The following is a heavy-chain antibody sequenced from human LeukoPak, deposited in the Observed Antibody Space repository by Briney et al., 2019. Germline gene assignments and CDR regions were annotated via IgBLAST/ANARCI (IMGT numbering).Heavy chain of an antibody. Sequence: SSQTLSLTCTVSGGSISSGGYYWSWIRQHPGKGLEWIGYIYYSGSTYYNPSLKSRVTISVDTSKNQFSLKLSSATAADTAVYYCARDWYYNWFDPWGQGTLVTVSS. CDR2: IYYSGST. CDR3: ARDWYYNWFDP. D-gene: IGHD1-14*01. V-gene: IGHV4-31*03. CDR1: GGSISSGGYY. J-gene: IGHJ5*02.